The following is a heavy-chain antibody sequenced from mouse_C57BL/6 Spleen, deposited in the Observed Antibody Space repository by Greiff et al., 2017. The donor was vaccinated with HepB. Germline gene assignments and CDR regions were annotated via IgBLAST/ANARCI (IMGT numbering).Heavy chain of an antibody. V-gene: IGHV5-4*01. Sequence: EVMLVESGGGLVKPGGSLKLSCAASGFTFSSYAMSWVRQTPEKRLEWVATISDGGSYTYYPDNVKGRFTISRDNAKNNLYLQMSHLKSEDTAMYYCARDNGLLSDYYAMDYWGQGTSVTVSS. CDR3: ARDNGLLSDYYAMDY. CDR1: GFTFSSYA. J-gene: IGHJ4*01. CDR2: ISDGGSYT. D-gene: IGHD2-3*01.